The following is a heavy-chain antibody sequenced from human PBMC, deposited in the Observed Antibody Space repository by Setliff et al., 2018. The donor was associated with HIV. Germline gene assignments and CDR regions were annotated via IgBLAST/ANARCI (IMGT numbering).Heavy chain of an antibody. CDR3: AKEAVSGTHFGSGFDY. J-gene: IGHJ4*02. CDR2: IKWSTNRR. D-gene: IGHD1-26*01. V-gene: IGHV3-9*01. Sequence: PGGSLRLSCATSGFTFDDYALHWVRQAPGKGLEWVSGIKWSTNRRRYADSVKGRFTISRDSAKNFLYLQMNSLTTEDTALYYCAKEAVSGTHFGSGFDYWGQGTLVTVSS. CDR1: GFTFDDYA.